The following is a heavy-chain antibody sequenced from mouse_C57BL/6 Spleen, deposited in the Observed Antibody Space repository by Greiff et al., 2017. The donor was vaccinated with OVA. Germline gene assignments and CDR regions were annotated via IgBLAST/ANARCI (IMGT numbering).Heavy chain of an antibody. CDR2: IRSKSSNYAT. V-gene: IGHV10-3*01. Sequence: EVQLVESGGGLVQPKGSLKLSCAASGFTFNTYAMHWVRQAPGKGLEWVARIRSKSSNYATYYADSVKDRFTISRDDSQSNLYLQMNNLKTEDTAMYYGVVEDYGSSYGYFDYWGQGTTLTVSS. CDR1: GFTFNTYA. CDR3: VVEDYGSSYGYFDY. J-gene: IGHJ2*01. D-gene: IGHD1-1*01.